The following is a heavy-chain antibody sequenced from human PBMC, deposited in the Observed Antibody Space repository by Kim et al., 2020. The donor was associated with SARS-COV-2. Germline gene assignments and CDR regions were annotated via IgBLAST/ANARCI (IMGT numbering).Heavy chain of an antibody. V-gene: IGHV1-8*01. D-gene: IGHD3-10*01. CDR3: ARGYGSRNWFDP. CDR2: MNPNSANT. CDR1: GYSFTSYD. Sequence: ASVKVSCKASGYSFTSYDINWVRQATGQGLEWMGWMNPNSANTGYAQNFQGRVTMTRNISINTAYMELSSLTYEDTAVYYCARGYGSRNWFDPWGQGTLVSVSS. J-gene: IGHJ5*01.